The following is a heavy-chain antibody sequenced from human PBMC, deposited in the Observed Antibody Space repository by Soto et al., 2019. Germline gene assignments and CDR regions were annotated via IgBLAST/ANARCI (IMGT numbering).Heavy chain of an antibody. J-gene: IGHJ4*02. V-gene: IGHV1-69*01. CDR2: IIPFFGTI. D-gene: IGHD6-19*01. CDR1: GGTFSTYV. Sequence: QVRLVQSGAEVKKPGSSANVSCKASGGTFSTYVITWVRQAPGQGLEWMGGIIPFFGTINYAQKFQGRVTITADESTTTAYMELSSLRSEDTAMYYCARGSSGVMPHWGQGTLVTVSS. CDR3: ARGSSGVMPH.